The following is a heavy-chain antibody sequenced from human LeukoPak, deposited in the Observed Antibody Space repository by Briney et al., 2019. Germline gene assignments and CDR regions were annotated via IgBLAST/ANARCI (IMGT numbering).Heavy chain of an antibody. CDR2: ISAYNDDT. V-gene: IGHV1-18*01. CDR3: ARDPSNTSGFYAFLDS. Sequence: ASVKVSCKASGYTFTSHGTSWVRQAPGQGLEWMGWISAYNDDTKYAQTTQGRVTMTTDASTSTAYMELRSLRSDDTAMCYCARDPSNTSGFYAFLDSWGQGTLVTVSS. J-gene: IGHJ4*02. CDR1: GYTFTSHG. D-gene: IGHD6-19*01.